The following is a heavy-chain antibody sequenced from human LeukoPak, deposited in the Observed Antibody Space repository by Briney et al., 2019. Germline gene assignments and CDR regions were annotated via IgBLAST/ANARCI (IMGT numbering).Heavy chain of an antibody. D-gene: IGHD3-3*01. Sequence: SQTLSLTCTVSGGSISSGDYFWTWIRQPPGKGLEYIGYIYYSGTTYYNPSLKSRITMSVDMSANQFSLRLTSVSAADTAVYYCTRAYWIGFHFDSWGQGILVSVSS. CDR1: GGSISSGDYF. CDR3: TRAYWIGFHFDS. CDR2: IYYSGTT. J-gene: IGHJ4*02. V-gene: IGHV4-30-4*01.